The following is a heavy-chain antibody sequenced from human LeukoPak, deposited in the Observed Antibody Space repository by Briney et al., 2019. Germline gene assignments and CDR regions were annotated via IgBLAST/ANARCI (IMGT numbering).Heavy chain of an antibody. D-gene: IGHD6-13*01. CDR3: AKDRAGTCDY. V-gene: IGHV3-9*01. CDR2: ISWNSGSI. Sequence: PGRSLRLSCAASGFTFDDYAMHWVRQAPGKGLEWVSGISWNSGSIGYADSVEGRFTISRDNAKNSLYLQMNSLRAEDTALYYCAKDRAGTCDYWGQGTLVTVSS. J-gene: IGHJ4*02. CDR1: GFTFDDYA.